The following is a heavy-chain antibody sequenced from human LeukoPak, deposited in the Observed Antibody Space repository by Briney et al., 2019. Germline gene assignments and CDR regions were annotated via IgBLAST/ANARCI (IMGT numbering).Heavy chain of an antibody. CDR1: GGTFSSYA. CDR3: ARDGPYSSSWYGCY. J-gene: IGHJ4*02. V-gene: IGHV1-69*13. D-gene: IGHD6-13*01. Sequence: GASVKVSCKASGGTFSSYAISWVRQAPGQGLEWMGGIIPIFGTANYAQKFQGRVTITADESTSTAYMELSSLRSEDTAVYYCARDGPYSSSWYGCYWGQGTLVTVSS. CDR2: IIPIFGTA.